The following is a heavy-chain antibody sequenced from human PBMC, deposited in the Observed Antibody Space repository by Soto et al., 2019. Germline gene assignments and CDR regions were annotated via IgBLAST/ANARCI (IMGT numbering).Heavy chain of an antibody. V-gene: IGHV3-23*01. J-gene: IGHJ4*01. D-gene: IGHD3-22*01. CDR1: GFTFSSYA. CDR3: AKAPISLDGSGSYFAYFDY. CDR2: ISGSGGST. Sequence: PWGALRLSCADSGFTFSSYAMSWVRQAPVKGLEWVSAISGSGGSTYYPDSLRGRFNISRDNSKNTLYLQMNNLRAEETAVYYCAKAPISLDGSGSYFAYFDYWGHGTRVTV.